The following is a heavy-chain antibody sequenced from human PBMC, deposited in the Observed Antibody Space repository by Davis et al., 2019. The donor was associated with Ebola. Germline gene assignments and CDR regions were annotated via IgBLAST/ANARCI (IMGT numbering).Heavy chain of an antibody. D-gene: IGHD2-8*02. J-gene: IGHJ4*02. V-gene: IGHV3-21*01. CDR1: GFTFSSYS. CDR2: ISSSSSYI. Sequence: PGGSLRLSCAASGFTFSSYSMNWVCQAPGKGLEWVSSISSSSSYIYYADSVKGRFTISRDNAKNSLYLQMNSLRAEDTAVYYCARHLCTGGVCSYYFDYWGQGTLVTVSS. CDR3: ARHLCTGGVCSYYFDY.